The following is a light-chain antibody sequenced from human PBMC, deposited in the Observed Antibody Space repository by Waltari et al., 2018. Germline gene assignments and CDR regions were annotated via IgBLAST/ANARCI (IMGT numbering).Light chain of an antibody. CDR2: VNSDGSH. J-gene: IGLJ3*02. CDR1: GEYSAYT. Sequence: QLVLTQSPSASASLGASVKLTCTLTGEYSAYTIAWHQLQQEKGPRYLMNVNSDGSHDKADGIPERFSGSSAGAERYLIISRLQSDDEADYFCQTWGMNIQVFGGGTRLTVL. CDR3: QTWGMNIQV. V-gene: IGLV4-69*01.